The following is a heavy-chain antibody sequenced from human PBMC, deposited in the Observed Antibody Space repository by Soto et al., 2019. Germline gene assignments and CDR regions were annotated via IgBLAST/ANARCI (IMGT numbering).Heavy chain of an antibody. Sequence: EVQLVESGGGLVKPGGSLRLSCVDSEFTFSSYSMNWARQAPGKGLEWVSSISSRSTVIFYADSLKGRFTIFRDNAKNSLYLQMNSLRVEDTAVYYCVRGGRGYTRDDVFDVWGQGTMVTVSS. V-gene: IGHV3-21*06. D-gene: IGHD6-25*01. CDR3: VRGGRGYTRDDVFDV. J-gene: IGHJ3*01. CDR1: EFTFSSYS. CDR2: ISSRSTVI.